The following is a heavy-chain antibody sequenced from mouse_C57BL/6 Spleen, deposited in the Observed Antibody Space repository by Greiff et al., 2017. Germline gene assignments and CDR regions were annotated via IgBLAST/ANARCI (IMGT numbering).Heavy chain of an antibody. J-gene: IGHJ2*01. CDR3: AGSSYVGNTYDLDY. D-gene: IGHD1-1*01. CDR1: GYTFTDYY. CDR2: IFPGSGST. Sequence: VQRVESGPELVKPGASVKISCKASGYTFTDYYINWVKQRPGQGLEWIGWIFPGSGSTYYNEKFKGKATLTVDKSSSTAYMLLSSLTSEDSAVYFCAGSSYVGNTYDLDYWGQGTTLTVAS. V-gene: IGHV1-75*01.